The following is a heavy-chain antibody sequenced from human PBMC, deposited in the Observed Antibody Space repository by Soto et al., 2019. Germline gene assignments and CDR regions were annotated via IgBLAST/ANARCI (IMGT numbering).Heavy chain of an antibody. V-gene: IGHV1-69*08. J-gene: IGHJ3*02. CDR2: IIPILAIA. CDR1: GGTFSTYT. D-gene: IGHD5-12*01. CDR3: AREADGYNPEAFEI. Sequence: QVQLVQSGAEVKKPGSSVKVSCKASGGTFSTYTISWVRQAPGQGLEWMGRIIPILAIANYAQKFQGRVTIIADKSTSTAYMELSSLRSEDTAVYYCAREADGYNPEAFEIWGQGTTVTVSS.